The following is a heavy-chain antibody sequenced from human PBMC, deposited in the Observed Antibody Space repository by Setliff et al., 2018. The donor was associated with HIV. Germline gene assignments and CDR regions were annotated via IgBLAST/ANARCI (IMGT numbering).Heavy chain of an antibody. CDR2: IYWDDDK. D-gene: IGHD2-2*01. CDR1: GFSLTTSAVG. CDR3: AHSLYCSSSNCSGLLFDY. J-gene: IGHJ4*02. V-gene: IGHV2-5*02. Sequence: PTLVNPTQTLTLPCAFSGFSLTTSAVGVGWIRQPPGKALEWLALIYWDDDKRYRSSLKSRLTITKDTSKNQVVLTMTNMDPVDTATYYCAHSLYCSSSNCSGLLFDYWGQGTLVTVSS.